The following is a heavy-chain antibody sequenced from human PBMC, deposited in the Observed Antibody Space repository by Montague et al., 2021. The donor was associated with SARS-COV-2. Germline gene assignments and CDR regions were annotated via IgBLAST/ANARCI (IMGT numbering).Heavy chain of an antibody. CDR2: IYTSGST. CDR1: GGSISSYY. Sequence: SDPLSLPFPVSGGSISSYYWSWIRQPAGKGLEWIGLIYTSGSTNYNPSLKSRVTMSLDTSKNQFSLKLRSVTAADTAVYYCARGSFGMGAFDIWGQGTMVTVSS. V-gene: IGHV4-4*07. J-gene: IGHJ3*02. CDR3: ARGSFGMGAFDI. D-gene: IGHD1-14*01.